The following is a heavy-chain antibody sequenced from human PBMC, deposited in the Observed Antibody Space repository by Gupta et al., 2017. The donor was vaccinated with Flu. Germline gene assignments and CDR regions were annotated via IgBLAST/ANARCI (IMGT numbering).Heavy chain of an antibody. D-gene: IGHD3-3*01. Sequence: VRQAPGQGLEWMGGIIPLFGTPDYAQKFQGRVTIPADKPTSTVYMELSSLRSEDTAIYYCARNDFWSGGYYYYGMDAWGQGTTVTVSS. CDR3: ARNDFWSGGYYYYGMDA. V-gene: IGHV1-69*06. CDR2: IIPLFGTP. J-gene: IGHJ6*02.